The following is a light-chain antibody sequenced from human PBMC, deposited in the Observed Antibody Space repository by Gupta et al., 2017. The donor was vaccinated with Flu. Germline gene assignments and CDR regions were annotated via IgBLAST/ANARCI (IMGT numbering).Light chain of an antibody. Sequence: PSSLPASEGDRVTITCRAGQSISNYVNWFQQKPGKAPKLLIYAASTLESGVPSRFSGSRSGTDFTLTISSLQPEDFATYYCQQSYSNPWTFGPGTKVEFK. CDR2: AAS. J-gene: IGKJ1*01. CDR3: QQSYSNPWT. V-gene: IGKV1-39*01. CDR1: QSISNY.